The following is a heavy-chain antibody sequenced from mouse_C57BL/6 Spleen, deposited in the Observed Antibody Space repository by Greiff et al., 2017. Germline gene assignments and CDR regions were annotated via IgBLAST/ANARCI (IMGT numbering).Heavy chain of an antibody. J-gene: IGHJ3*01. CDR3: ARHDYDAWFAY. D-gene: IGHD2-4*01. CDR1: GYAFTNYL. V-gene: IGHV1-54*01. Sequence: QVQLKQSGAELVRPGTSVKVSCKASGYAFTNYLIEWVKQRPGQGLEWIGVINPGSGGTNYNEKFKGKATLTADKSSRTAYMQLSSLTSADSAVYFCARHDYDAWFAYWGQGTLVTVSA. CDR2: INPGSGGT.